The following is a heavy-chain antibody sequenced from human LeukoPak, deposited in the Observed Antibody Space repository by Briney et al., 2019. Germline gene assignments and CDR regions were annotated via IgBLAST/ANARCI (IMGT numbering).Heavy chain of an antibody. D-gene: IGHD2-15*01. V-gene: IGHV4-30-4*01. Sequence: SQTLSLTCTVSGGSISSGDYSWSWIRQPPGKGLEWIGYIYYSGSTYYNPSLKSRVTISVDTSKNQFSLKLSSVTAADTAVYYCARVQGYCSGGSCYSGYYYGMDVWGQGTTVTVSS. J-gene: IGHJ6*02. CDR3: ARVQGYCSGGSCYSGYYYGMDV. CDR1: GGSISSGDYS. CDR2: IYYSGST.